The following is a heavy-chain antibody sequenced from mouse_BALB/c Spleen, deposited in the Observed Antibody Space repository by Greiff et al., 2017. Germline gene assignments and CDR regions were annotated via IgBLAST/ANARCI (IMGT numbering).Heavy chain of an antibody. CDR2: ISSGGST. Sequence: EVNVVESGGGLVKPGGSLKLSCAASGFTFSSYAMSWVRQTPEKRLEWVASISSGGSTYYPDSVKGQFTISRDNARNILYLQMSSLRSEDTAMYYCARAYDYDVWFAYWGQGTLVTVSA. J-gene: IGHJ3*01. V-gene: IGHV5-6-5*01. CDR3: ARAYDYDVWFAY. D-gene: IGHD2-4*01. CDR1: GFTFSSYA.